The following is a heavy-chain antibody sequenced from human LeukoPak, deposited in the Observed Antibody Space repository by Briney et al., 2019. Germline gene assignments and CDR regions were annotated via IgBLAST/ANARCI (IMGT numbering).Heavy chain of an antibody. Sequence: GGSLRLSCAASGFTVSSNYMSWIRQPRGKGLEWVSYISSSGTTIYYADSVKGRLTISRDNAKNSLYLQMNSLRAEDTAVYYCARRRDSGSLQHFDYWGQGTLVTVSS. D-gene: IGHD1-26*01. CDR1: GFTVSSNY. CDR2: ISSSGTTI. V-gene: IGHV3-11*01. J-gene: IGHJ4*02. CDR3: ARRRDSGSLQHFDY.